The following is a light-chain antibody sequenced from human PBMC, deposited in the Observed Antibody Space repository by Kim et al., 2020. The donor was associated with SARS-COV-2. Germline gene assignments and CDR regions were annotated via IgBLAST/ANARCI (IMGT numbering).Light chain of an antibody. CDR1: QSISSW. J-gene: IGKJ2*01. CDR2: AAS. V-gene: IGKV1-12*01. CDR3: QQTNSFPNT. Sequence: SASVGDRVTIACRASQSISSWLAWYQQKPEKAPMVLIYAASSLQSGVPARFSGSGSGTDFTLTISSLQPEDFATYYCQQTNSFPNTFGQGTKLEI.